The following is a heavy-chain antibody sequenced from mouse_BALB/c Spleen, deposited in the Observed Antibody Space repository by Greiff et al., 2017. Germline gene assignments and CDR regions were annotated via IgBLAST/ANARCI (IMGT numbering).Heavy chain of an antibody. CDR3: ARGGGNFAY. CDR1: GFSLTSYG. Sequence: QVQLKQSGPGLVAPSQSLSITCTVSGFSLTSYGVHWVRQPPGKVLEWLGVIWAGGSTNYNSALMSRLSISKDNSKSQVFLKMNSLQTDDTAMYYCARGGGNFAYWGQGTLVTVSA. V-gene: IGHV2-9*02. CDR2: IWAGGST. D-gene: IGHD1-1*02. J-gene: IGHJ3*01.